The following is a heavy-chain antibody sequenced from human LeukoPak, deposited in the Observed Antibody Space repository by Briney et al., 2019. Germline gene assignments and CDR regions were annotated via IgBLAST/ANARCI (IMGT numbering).Heavy chain of an antibody. CDR1: GFTFSSYG. V-gene: IGHV3-30*02. CDR2: IRYDGSNK. J-gene: IGHJ4*02. Sequence: GGSLRLSCAASGFTFSSYGMHWVRQAPGKGLEWVAFIRYDGSNKYYADSVKGRFTISRDNSKNTLYLQMNSLRAEDTAVYYCAKDRGCSSTSCYFHLDYWGQGTLVTVSS. D-gene: IGHD2-2*01. CDR3: AKDRGCSSTSCYFHLDY.